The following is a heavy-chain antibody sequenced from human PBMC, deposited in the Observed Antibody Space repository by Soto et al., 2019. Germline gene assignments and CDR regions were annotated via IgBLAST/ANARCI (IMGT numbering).Heavy chain of an antibody. V-gene: IGHV1-8*02. CDR1: GYTFTGYY. D-gene: IGHD3-10*01. J-gene: IGHJ4*02. Sequence: ASVKVSCKASGYTFTGYYMHWVRRDTGQGLEWMGWMNPNSGNTGYAQKFQGRVTMTRNTSISTAYMELSSLRSEDTAVYYCARGSGSYSISYFDYWGQGTLVTVSS. CDR2: MNPNSGNT. CDR3: ARGSGSYSISYFDY.